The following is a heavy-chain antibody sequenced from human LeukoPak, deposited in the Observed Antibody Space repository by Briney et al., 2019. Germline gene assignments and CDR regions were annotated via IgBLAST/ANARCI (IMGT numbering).Heavy chain of an antibody. CDR2: IIPIFGTT. V-gene: IGHV1-69*05. J-gene: IGHJ5*02. Sequence: SVKVSCKASGGTFSSYAISWVRQAPGQGLEWMGGIIPIFGTTNYAQKFQGRVTITTDESTSTAYMELSSLRSEDTAVYYCARVGATRGYSYRGTANWFDPWGQGTLVTVSS. CDR3: ARVGATRGYSYRGTANWFDP. D-gene: IGHD5-18*01. CDR1: GGTFSSYA.